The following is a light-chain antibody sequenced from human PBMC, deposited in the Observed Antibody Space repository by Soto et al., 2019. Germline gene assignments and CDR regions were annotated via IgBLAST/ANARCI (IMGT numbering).Light chain of an antibody. CDR2: EVS. Sequence: QSALTQPASVSGSPGQSITISCTGTSSDVGGYNYGSWYQQHPGKAPELMIYEVSNRPSGVSNRFSGSKSGNTASLTISGLQAEDEADYYCSSYTSSSTLGVFGGGTKLTVL. CDR3: SSYTSSSTLGV. V-gene: IGLV2-14*01. J-gene: IGLJ2*01. CDR1: SSDVGGYNY.